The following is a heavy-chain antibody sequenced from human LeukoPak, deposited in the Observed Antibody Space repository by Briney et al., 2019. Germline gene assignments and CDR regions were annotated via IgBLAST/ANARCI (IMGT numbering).Heavy chain of an antibody. CDR3: ARGLGGTGGYSSGYYHYYYYYYMDV. D-gene: IGHD3-22*01. J-gene: IGHJ6*03. Sequence: SETLSLTCAVYGGSFSGYYWSWIRQPPGKGLEWIGEINHSGSTNYNPSLKSRVTISVDTSKNQFCLKLSSVTAADTAVYYCARGLGGTGGYSSGYYHYYYYYYMDVWGKGTTVTVSS. V-gene: IGHV4-34*01. CDR1: GGSFSGYY. CDR2: INHSGST.